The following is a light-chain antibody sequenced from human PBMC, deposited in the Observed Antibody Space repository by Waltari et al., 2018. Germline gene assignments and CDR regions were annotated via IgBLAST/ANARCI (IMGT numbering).Light chain of an antibody. CDR1: QSFGSW. V-gene: IGKV1-5*01. J-gene: IGKJ4*01. CDR2: DVS. CDR3: QQHNGY. Sequence: DIRMTQSPSTLSASVGDRVTITCRASQSFGSWLAWYQQKPGKAPKVLISDVSNLESGVPSRFSGSGSGTEFTLTISSLQPDDFATYYCQQHNGYFGGGTKVEIK.